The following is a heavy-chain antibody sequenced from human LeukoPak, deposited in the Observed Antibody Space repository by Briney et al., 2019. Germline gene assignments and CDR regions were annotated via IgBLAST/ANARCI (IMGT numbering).Heavy chain of an antibody. CDR1: GGSISSGGYY. CDR3: ARARDYGDYVNAFDI. J-gene: IGHJ3*02. D-gene: IGHD4-17*01. V-gene: IGHV4-31*03. CDR2: IYYSGST. Sequence: PSETLSLTCTVSGGSISSGGYYWSWLRQHPGQGLEWIGYIYYSGSTYYHPSLKSRVTISVDTSKNQFSLKLSSVTAADTAVYYCARARDYGDYVNAFDIWGQGTMVTVSS.